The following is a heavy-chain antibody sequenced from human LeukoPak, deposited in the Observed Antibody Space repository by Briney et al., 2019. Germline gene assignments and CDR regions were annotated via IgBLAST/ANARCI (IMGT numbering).Heavy chain of an antibody. J-gene: IGHJ6*03. D-gene: IGHD7-27*01. CDR1: GVSITDNNYY. Sequence: PSETLSLTCAVSGVSITDNNYYWGWIRQPPGRGLEWIGNIYYVGTTYYNPSLRSRVSISIDTSKNQFSLKLTSVTAADTAVFYCARHPSPWGPYHYYMDVWGKGTTVIVSS. CDR3: ARHPSPWGPYHYYMDV. CDR2: IYYVGTT. V-gene: IGHV4-39*01.